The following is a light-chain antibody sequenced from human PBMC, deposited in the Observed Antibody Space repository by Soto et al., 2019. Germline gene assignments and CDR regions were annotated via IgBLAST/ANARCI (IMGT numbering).Light chain of an antibody. CDR2: DAS. CDR3: QQRSNWPPIT. Sequence: IVLTQSPATLSLSPGERATLSCGASQSVSSYLAWCQQKPGQAPRLLVYDASNRATGIPARFSGSGSGTDFTLTISSLETADFAVYYCQQRSNWPPITFGQGTRLEIK. J-gene: IGKJ5*01. CDR1: QSVSSY. V-gene: IGKV3-11*01.